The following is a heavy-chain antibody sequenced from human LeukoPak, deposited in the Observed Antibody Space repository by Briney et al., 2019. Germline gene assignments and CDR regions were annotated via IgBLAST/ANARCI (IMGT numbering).Heavy chain of an antibody. V-gene: IGHV3-48*03. CDR3: ARDGGRGVVTQGGYFDY. Sequence: GGSLKLSCAASGFTFSSYEMNWVRQAPGKGLEWVSYISSSGSTIYYADSVKGRFTISRDNAKNSLYLQMNRLRVADTDVYYCARDGGRGVVTQGGYFDYWGQGTLVTVSS. CDR1: GFTFSSYE. J-gene: IGHJ4*02. D-gene: IGHD4-23*01. CDR2: ISSSGSTI.